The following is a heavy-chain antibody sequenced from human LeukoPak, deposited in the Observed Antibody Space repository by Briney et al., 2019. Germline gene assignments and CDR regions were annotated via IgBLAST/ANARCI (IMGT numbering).Heavy chain of an antibody. D-gene: IGHD5-18*01. J-gene: IGHJ6*03. V-gene: IGHV4-59*01. CDR1: GGTISRYF. Sequence: SETLSLTCTVAGGTISRYFWTWIRQPLGKGLEWIGYVYYTGSSNYNPSLKSRVTISVDTSKNQFSLKLNSVTAADTAVYYCARAGRGYNYGFVPSEVDYYYYYMDVWGKGNTVTVSS. CDR3: ARAGRGYNYGFVPSEVDYYYYYMDV. CDR2: VYYTGSS.